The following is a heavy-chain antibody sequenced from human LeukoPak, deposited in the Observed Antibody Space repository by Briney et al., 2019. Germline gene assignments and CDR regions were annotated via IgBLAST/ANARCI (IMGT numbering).Heavy chain of an antibody. Sequence: GGSLRLSCTASGFTFGDYLMSWFRQAPGKELEWIGFISGGTTEYAASVKGRFTISRDDSTSIAYLQMNSLTTEDTAVYYCSRGSGWLSVYWGQGTLVTVSS. V-gene: IGHV3-49*03. J-gene: IGHJ4*02. CDR2: ISGGTT. D-gene: IGHD6-19*01. CDR3: SRGSGWLSVY. CDR1: GFTFGDYL.